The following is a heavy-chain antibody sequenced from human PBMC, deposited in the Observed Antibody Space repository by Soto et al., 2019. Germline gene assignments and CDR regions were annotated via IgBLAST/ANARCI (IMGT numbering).Heavy chain of an antibody. CDR2: IWYDGSNK. D-gene: IGHD3-9*01. J-gene: IGHJ6*02. CDR1: GFTFSSYG. Sequence: PGGSLRLSCAASGFTFSSYGMHWVRQAPGKGLEWVAVIWYDGSNKYYADSVKGRFTISRDNSKNTLYLQMTSLRAEDTAVYYCARAGYDILTGYRHYYYYGMDVWGQGTTVTVSS. CDR3: ARAGYDILTGYRHYYYYGMDV. V-gene: IGHV3-33*01.